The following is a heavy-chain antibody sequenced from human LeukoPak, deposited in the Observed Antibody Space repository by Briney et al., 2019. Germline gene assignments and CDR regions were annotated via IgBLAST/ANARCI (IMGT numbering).Heavy chain of an antibody. Sequence: GASVKVSCKVSGYTLTELSMHCVRQAPGKGLEWMGGFDPEDGETIYAQKFQGRVTMTEDTSTDTAYMELSSLRSEDTAVYYCATGRYCSGGSCLSWVYWFDPWGQGTLVTVSS. J-gene: IGHJ5*02. CDR1: GYTLTELS. CDR3: ATGRYCSGGSCLSWVYWFDP. V-gene: IGHV1-24*01. CDR2: FDPEDGET. D-gene: IGHD2-15*01.